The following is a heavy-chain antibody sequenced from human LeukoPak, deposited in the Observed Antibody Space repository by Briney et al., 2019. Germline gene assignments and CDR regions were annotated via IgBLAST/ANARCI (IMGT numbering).Heavy chain of an antibody. CDR3: ATTRTRNWNYEIRDWFDP. V-gene: IGHV3-23*01. CDR2: ISGSGGST. D-gene: IGHD1-7*01. Sequence: PGGSLRLSCAASGFTFSSYAMSWVRQAPGKGLEWVSAISGSGGSTYYAGSVKGRFTISRDNSKNTLYLQMNSLRAEDTAVYYCATTRTRNWNYEIRDWFDPWGQGTLVTVSS. J-gene: IGHJ5*02. CDR1: GFTFSSYA.